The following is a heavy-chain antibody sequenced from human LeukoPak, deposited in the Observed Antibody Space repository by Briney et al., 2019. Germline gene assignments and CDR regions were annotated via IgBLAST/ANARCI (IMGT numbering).Heavy chain of an antibody. D-gene: IGHD6-13*01. Sequence: SVKVSCKASGGTFSSYAISWVRQAPGQGLEWMGGIIPTFGTANYAQKLQGRVTMTTDTSTSTAYMELRSLRSDDTAVYYCARCSVAAALPDYWGQGTLVTVSS. CDR3: ARCSVAAALPDY. CDR1: GGTFSSYA. J-gene: IGHJ4*02. CDR2: IIPTFGTA. V-gene: IGHV1-69*05.